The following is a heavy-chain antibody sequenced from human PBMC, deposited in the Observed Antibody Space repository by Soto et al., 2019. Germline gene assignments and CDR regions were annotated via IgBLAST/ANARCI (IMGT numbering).Heavy chain of an antibody. Sequence: GASLKVSCKASGYTFNGYYMHWVRQAPGQGLEWMGWINPNSGGTNYAQKFQGWVTMIRDTSISTAYMELSRLRSDDTAVYYCAKDLYSSGDYYYGMDVWRQGTTVTVSS. CDR3: AKDLYSSGDYYYGMDV. CDR2: INPNSGGT. V-gene: IGHV1-2*04. J-gene: IGHJ6*02. CDR1: GYTFNGYY. D-gene: IGHD6-19*01.